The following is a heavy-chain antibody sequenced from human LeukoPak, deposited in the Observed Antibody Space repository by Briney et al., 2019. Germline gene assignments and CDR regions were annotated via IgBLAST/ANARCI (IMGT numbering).Heavy chain of an antibody. CDR1: GFTFSSYS. V-gene: IGHV3-48*01. CDR3: ARGPPLFDP. Sequence: PGGSLRLSCAASGFTFSSYSMNWVRQPPGKGLEWISYISTGGDTIYYADSVKGRFTISSDNAKKSLYLQMNSLRAEDTAVYYCARGPPLFDPWGQGTLVTVSS. J-gene: IGHJ5*02. CDR2: ISTGGDTI.